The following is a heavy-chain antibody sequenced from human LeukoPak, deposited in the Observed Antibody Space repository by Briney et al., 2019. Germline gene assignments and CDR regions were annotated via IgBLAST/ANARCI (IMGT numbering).Heavy chain of an antibody. Sequence: GGSLRLSCAASGFTFSNYNMNWVRQAPGKGLDWVSRISSNYNFIFYADSVKGRFTISRDNAKNTLYLQMNSLRTEDTAVYHCARGGGYSYGSFDYWGQGTLVTVSS. CDR2: ISSNYNFI. J-gene: IGHJ4*02. V-gene: IGHV3-21*01. CDR1: GFTFSNYN. CDR3: ARGGGYSYGSFDY. D-gene: IGHD5-18*01.